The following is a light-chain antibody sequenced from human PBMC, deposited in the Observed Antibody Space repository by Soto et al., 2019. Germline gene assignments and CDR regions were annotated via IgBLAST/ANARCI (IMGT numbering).Light chain of an antibody. V-gene: IGLV1-40*01. CDR1: SSNIGAGYD. Sequence: QSVLTQPPSVSGAPGQRVTVSCTGSSSNIGAGYDVRWYQQFPGTAPKLLIYDDTNRPSGVPDRFSGSKSGTSAYLAITGLQAEDEADYYCQSFDSSLSGYVFGSGTQLTVL. CDR2: DDT. J-gene: IGLJ1*01. CDR3: QSFDSSLSGYV.